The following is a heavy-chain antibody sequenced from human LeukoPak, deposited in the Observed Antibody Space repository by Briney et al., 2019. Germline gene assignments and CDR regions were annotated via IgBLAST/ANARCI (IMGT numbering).Heavy chain of an antibody. CDR1: GFTFSSYA. J-gene: IGHJ5*02. Sequence: GRSLRLSCAASGFTFSSYAMHWVRQAPGKGLEWVSAISGSGGSTYYADSVKGRFTISRDNSKNTLYLQMNSLRAEDTAVYYCAKDRTAARPNWFDPWGQGTLVTVSS. CDR2: ISGSGGST. CDR3: AKDRTAARPNWFDP. V-gene: IGHV3-23*01. D-gene: IGHD6-6*01.